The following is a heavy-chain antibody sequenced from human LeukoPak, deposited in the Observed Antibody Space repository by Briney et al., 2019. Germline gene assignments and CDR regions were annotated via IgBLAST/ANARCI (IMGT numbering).Heavy chain of an antibody. CDR2: IYYSGST. CDR3: ARAGVAAIPSYFDY. V-gene: IGHV4-59*01. D-gene: IGHD2-15*01. Sequence: SETLSLTCTVSGGSISSYYWSWIRQPPGKGLEWIGYIYYSGSTNYNPSLKSRVTISVDTSKNQFSLKLSSVTAADTAVYYCARAGVAAIPSYFDYWGQGTLSPSPQ. CDR1: GGSISSYY. J-gene: IGHJ4*02.